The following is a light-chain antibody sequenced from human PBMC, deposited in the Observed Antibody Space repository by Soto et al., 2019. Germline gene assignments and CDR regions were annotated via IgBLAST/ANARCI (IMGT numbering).Light chain of an antibody. Sequence: QSDLTQPASVSGSPGQTITISCTRSSTDFENYNLVSWYQHCPDKAPKLIIYEGTKRPSEISDRFSGSESDTTASLIISGLQPEDEAEYYCSSYAGSSARVVFGGGTKLTVL. CDR1: STDFENYNL. CDR2: EGT. J-gene: IGLJ2*01. CDR3: SSYAGSSARVV. V-gene: IGLV2-23*01.